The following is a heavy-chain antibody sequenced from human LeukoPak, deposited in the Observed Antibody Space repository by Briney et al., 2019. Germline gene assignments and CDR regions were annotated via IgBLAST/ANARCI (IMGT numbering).Heavy chain of an antibody. CDR3: ARVKPRVGVTSYKPPDC. Sequence: ASVKVSCKASGYIFTTYHITWVRQAPGRGLEWMGWINTYNGNTDYAENLQGRVTMTTDTSTSTAYMELRRLRSDDTAIYYCARVKPRVGVTSYKPPDCWGQGTLVTVSS. CDR2: INTYNGNT. D-gene: IGHD1-26*01. J-gene: IGHJ4*02. V-gene: IGHV1-18*01. CDR1: GYIFTTYH.